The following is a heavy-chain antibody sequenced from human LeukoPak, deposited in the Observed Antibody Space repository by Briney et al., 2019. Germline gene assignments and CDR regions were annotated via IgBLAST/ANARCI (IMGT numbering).Heavy chain of an antibody. CDR2: ISTSSSSI. CDR1: GFTFSSYS. CDR3: AREISGDIVVVPAAKLTQKYSYYYMDV. J-gene: IGHJ6*03. V-gene: IGHV3-48*01. D-gene: IGHD2-2*01. Sequence: GGSLRLSCAASGFTFSSYSMNWVRQPPGKGLEWVSYISTSSSSIYYADSVKGRFTIFRETDTNSLYPQMNSQRAEHTAVYYCAREISGDIVVVPAAKLTQKYSYYYMDVWGKGTTVTVSS.